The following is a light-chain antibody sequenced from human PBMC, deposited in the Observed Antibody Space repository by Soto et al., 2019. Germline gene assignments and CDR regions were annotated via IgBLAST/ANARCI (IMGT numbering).Light chain of an antibody. J-gene: IGLJ1*01. V-gene: IGLV2-23*01. Sequence: QSALTQPAAVSGSPGQSITISCTGTSSDVGGYNLVSWYQQRPGKAPKLMIYEASKRPSGVSNRFSGSKSGNTASLTISGLQAEDEADYYCCSYADSRTYVFGTGTKVTVL. CDR2: EAS. CDR1: SSDVGGYNL. CDR3: CSYADSRTYV.